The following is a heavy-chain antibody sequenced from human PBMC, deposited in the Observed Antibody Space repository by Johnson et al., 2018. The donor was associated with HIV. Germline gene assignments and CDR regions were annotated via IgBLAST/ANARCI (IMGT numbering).Heavy chain of an antibody. J-gene: IGHJ3*02. D-gene: IGHD6-6*01. Sequence: VQLVESGGGLIQPGGSLRLSCAASGFTVSSNYMSWVRQAPGKGLEWISVIYSGGSTYYADSVKGRFTISRDNSKNTLYLQMNSLRAEDTAVYYCASPIEYSSSADAFDIWGQGTMVTVSS. V-gene: IGHV3-66*03. CDR1: GFTVSSNY. CDR3: ASPIEYSSSADAFDI. CDR2: IYSGGST.